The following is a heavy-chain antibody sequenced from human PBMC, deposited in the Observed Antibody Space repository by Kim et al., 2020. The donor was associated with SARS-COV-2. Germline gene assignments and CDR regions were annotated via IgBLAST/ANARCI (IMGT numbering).Heavy chain of an antibody. V-gene: IGHV3-30-3*01. D-gene: IGHD3-9*01. Sequence: GGSLRLSCAASGFTFSSYAMHWVRQAPGKGLEWVAVISYDGSNKYYADSVKGRFTISRDNSKNTLYLQMNSLRAEDTAVYYCARGRKGGYFDWLFYFDYWGQGTLVTVSS. CDR3: ARGRKGGYFDWLFYFDY. J-gene: IGHJ4*02. CDR2: ISYDGSNK. CDR1: GFTFSSYA.